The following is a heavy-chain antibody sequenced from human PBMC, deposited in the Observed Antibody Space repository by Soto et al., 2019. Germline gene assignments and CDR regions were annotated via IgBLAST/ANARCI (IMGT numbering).Heavy chain of an antibody. Sequence: SVKVSCKASGGSLSSYAISWVRQAPGQGLEWMGGIIPIFGTANYAQKFQGRVMITADESTSTAYMELSSLRSEDTAVYYCGGGWDDSIYGGYYGRDAWGQGTTVT. CDR3: GGGWDDSIYGGYYGRDA. J-gene: IGHJ6*02. CDR2: IIPIFGTA. V-gene: IGHV1-69*13. CDR1: GGSLSSYA. D-gene: IGHD3-10*02.